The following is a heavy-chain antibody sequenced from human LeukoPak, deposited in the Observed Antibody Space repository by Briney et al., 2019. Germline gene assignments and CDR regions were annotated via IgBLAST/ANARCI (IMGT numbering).Heavy chain of an antibody. J-gene: IGHJ4*02. CDR3: ARGSVRYCSSTSCPTNHTYYFDY. D-gene: IGHD2-2*01. CDR2: INHSGST. CDR1: GGSISSYY. Sequence: SETLSLACTVSGGSISSYYWSWIRQPPGKGLEWIGEINHSGSTNYNPSLKSRVTISVDTSKNQFSLKLSSVTAADTAVYYCARGSVRYCSSTSCPTNHTYYFDYWGQGTLVTVSS. V-gene: IGHV4-34*01.